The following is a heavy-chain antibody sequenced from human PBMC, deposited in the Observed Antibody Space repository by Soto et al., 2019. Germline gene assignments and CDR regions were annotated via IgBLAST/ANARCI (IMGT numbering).Heavy chain of an antibody. CDR2: ISYDGSNK. J-gene: IGHJ6*02. Sequence: GGSLRLSCAASGFTFSSYAMHWVRQAPGKGLEWVAVISYDGSNKYYADSVKGRFTISRDNSKNTLYLQMNSLRAEDTAVYYCARDQYSSSWYSYGMDVWGQGTTVTVSS. CDR3: ARDQYSSSWYSYGMDV. CDR1: GFTFSSYA. V-gene: IGHV3-30-3*01. D-gene: IGHD6-13*01.